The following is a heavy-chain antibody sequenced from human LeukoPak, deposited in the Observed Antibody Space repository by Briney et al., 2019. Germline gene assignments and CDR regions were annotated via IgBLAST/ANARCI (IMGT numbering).Heavy chain of an antibody. CDR3: AKSNCGGDCFDY. V-gene: IGHV3-33*06. CDR1: GFTFSSYG. CDR2: IWYDGSNK. D-gene: IGHD2-21*01. Sequence: GRSLRLSCAASGFTFSSYGMHWVRQAPGKGLEWVAVIWYDGSNKYYADSVKGRFTISRGNSKNTLYLQMNSLRAEDTAVYYCAKSNCGGDCFDYWGQGTLVTVSS. J-gene: IGHJ4*02.